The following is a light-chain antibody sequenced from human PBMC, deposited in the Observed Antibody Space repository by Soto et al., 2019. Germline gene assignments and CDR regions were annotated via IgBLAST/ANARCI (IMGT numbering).Light chain of an antibody. Sequence: EIVLTQSPATLSLSPGERATLSCRASQSVSSYLAWYQQKPGQAPRLLIYGASNRATGIPGRFSGGGSATDFTRTISRLEPEDFAVDYCEQYDDSPLTFGGGTKV. CDR2: GAS. V-gene: IGKV3-20*01. J-gene: IGKJ4*01. CDR1: QSVSSY. CDR3: EQYDDSPLT.